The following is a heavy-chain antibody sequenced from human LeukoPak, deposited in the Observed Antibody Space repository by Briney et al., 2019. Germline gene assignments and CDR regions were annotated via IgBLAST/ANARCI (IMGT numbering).Heavy chain of an antibody. CDR1: GFTFSSYA. V-gene: IGHV3-23*01. D-gene: IGHD1-26*01. CDR3: ARESGTYSYGAFDL. CDR2: ISGSGGST. Sequence: PGGSLRLSCAASGFTFSSYAMSWVRQAPGKGLEWVSAISGSGGSTYYADSVKGRFTISRDNAKNSIVLQMNSLRAEDTAVYFCARESGTYSYGAFDLWGQGTMVTVSS. J-gene: IGHJ3*01.